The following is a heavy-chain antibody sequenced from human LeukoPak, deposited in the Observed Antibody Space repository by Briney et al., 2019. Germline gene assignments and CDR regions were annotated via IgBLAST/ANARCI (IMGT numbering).Heavy chain of an antibody. CDR2: ISSSSSYI. CDR1: GFTFSSYA. D-gene: IGHD2-2*01. V-gene: IGHV3-21*01. Sequence: GGSLRLSCVAPGFTFSSYAISWVRQAPGKGLEWVSSISSSSSYIYYADSVKGRFTISRDNAKNSLYLQMNSLRAEDTAVYYCARGNRYCSSTSCYADWFDPWGQGTLVTVSS. J-gene: IGHJ5*02. CDR3: ARGNRYCSSTSCYADWFDP.